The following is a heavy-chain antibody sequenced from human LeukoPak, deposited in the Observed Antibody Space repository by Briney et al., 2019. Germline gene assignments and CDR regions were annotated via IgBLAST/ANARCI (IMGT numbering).Heavy chain of an antibody. V-gene: IGHV4-30-4*01. CDR3: ARGLRWSFDQ. CDR2: IYYSGNM. Sequence: SETLSLTCTVSGGSIRSDNYYWSWIRQPPGKGLEWIGYIYYSGNMYYNPSLRSRVTKSVDTSRNQFSVRLTSVTAADTAIYYCARGLRWSFDQWGQGTLVTVSS. D-gene: IGHD4-23*01. CDR1: GGSIRSDNYY. J-gene: IGHJ4*02.